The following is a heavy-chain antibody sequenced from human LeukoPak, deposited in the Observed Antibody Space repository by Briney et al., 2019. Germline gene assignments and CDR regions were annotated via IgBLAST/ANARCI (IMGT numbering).Heavy chain of an antibody. Sequence: PGGSRRLACAAAGFTFSSYSLHWISQTAGKVLEWVASISGGSSHIHYADSVKGRFTIFRDNAKNSLHLQMNRLSAEDTAVYYCVRGGDIRNYGAISRNDYWGQGTLVTVSS. J-gene: IGHJ4*02. CDR3: VRGGDIRNYGAISRNDY. D-gene: IGHD4/OR15-4a*01. V-gene: IGHV3-21*06. CDR1: GFTFSSYS. CDR2: ISGGSSHI.